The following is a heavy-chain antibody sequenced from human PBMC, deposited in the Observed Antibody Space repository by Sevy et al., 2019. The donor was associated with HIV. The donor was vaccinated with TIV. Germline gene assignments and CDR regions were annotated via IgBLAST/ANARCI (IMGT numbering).Heavy chain of an antibody. CDR3: ATGPLLHTIPPSGGWFDP. Sequence: ASVKVSCKVSGYTLTELSMHWVRQAPGKGLEWMGGFDPEDGETIYAQTFQGRVTMTEDTSTDTAYMELSSLRSEDTAVYYCATGPLLHTIPPSGGWFDPWGQGTLVTVSS. CDR1: GYTLTELS. V-gene: IGHV1-24*01. D-gene: IGHD3-3*01. CDR2: FDPEDGET. J-gene: IGHJ5*02.